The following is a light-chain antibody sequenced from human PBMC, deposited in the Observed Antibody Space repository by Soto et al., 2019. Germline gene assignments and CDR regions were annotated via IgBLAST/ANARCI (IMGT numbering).Light chain of an antibody. Sequence: EIVLTQSPGTLSLSPGERATLSCRASQSVSRSYLAWYQQKPGQAPRLLIYGASSRATGIPDRFSGSGSGTDFTLTISRLEPEDFAVYYCQQYCSSPPNTFGHGTKLEIK. CDR3: QQYCSSPPNT. CDR1: QSVSRSY. V-gene: IGKV3-20*01. CDR2: GAS. J-gene: IGKJ2*01.